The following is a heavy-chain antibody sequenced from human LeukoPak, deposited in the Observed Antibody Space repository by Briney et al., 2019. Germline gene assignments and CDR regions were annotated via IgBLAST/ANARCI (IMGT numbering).Heavy chain of an antibody. D-gene: IGHD6-6*01. CDR2: MNPNSGNT. Sequence: ASVKVSCKASGYTFTSYDINWVRQATGQGLEWMGWMNPNSGNTGYAQKFQGRVTMTRNTSISTAYMELRSLRSDDTAVYYCARGKPDEYSSSSGSVFDYWGQGTLVTVSS. V-gene: IGHV1-8*01. CDR3: ARGKPDEYSSSSGSVFDY. CDR1: GYTFTSYD. J-gene: IGHJ4*02.